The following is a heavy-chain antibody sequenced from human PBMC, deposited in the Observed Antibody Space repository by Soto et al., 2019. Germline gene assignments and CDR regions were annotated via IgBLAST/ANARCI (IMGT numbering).Heavy chain of an antibody. J-gene: IGHJ5*02. Sequence: EVQLLESGGGLVQPGGSLRLSCAASGFTFSSYAMSWVRQAPGKGLEWVSAISGSGGSTYYADSVKGRFTISRDNSKNTLYLQMNSLRAEDTAVYYCATGPARAYCDGDCLEAGINWFDPWGQGTLVTVSS. D-gene: IGHD2-21*01. CDR1: GFTFSSYA. V-gene: IGHV3-23*01. CDR3: ATGPARAYCDGDCLEAGINWFDP. CDR2: ISGSGGST.